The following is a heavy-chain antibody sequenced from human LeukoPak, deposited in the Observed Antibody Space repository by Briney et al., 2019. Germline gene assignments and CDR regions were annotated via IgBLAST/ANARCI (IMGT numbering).Heavy chain of an antibody. CDR1: GGSISSSSYY. D-gene: IGHD6-13*01. Sequence: SETLSLTCTVSGGSISSSSYYWGWIRQPAGKGLEWIGRFSISGSTNYNPSLKSRVTISLDTSKNQFSLKLSSVTAADTAVYYCARLAALGNYYYYYMDVWGKGTTVTISS. V-gene: IGHV4-61*02. CDR2: FSISGST. J-gene: IGHJ6*03. CDR3: ARLAALGNYYYYYMDV.